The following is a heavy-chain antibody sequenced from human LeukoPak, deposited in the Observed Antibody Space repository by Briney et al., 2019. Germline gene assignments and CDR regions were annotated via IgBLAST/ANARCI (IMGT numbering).Heavy chain of an antibody. CDR3: PPPPVRGVIAVSFQH. V-gene: IGHV3-21*01. CDR2: ITTGGDDL. CDR1: GFTFSSYS. D-gene: IGHD3-10*02. J-gene: IGHJ1*01. Sequence: GGSLRLSCAASGFTFSSYSLTWVRQAPGKGLEWVSSITTGGDDLYYSDSVKGRFTISRDNAKNSLYLQMNSLRAEDTAVYYCPPPPVRGVIAVSFQHWGQGTLVTVSS.